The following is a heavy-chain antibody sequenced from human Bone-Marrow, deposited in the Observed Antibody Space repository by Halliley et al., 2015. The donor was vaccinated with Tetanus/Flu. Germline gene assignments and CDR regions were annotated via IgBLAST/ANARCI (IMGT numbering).Heavy chain of an antibody. V-gene: IGHV3-30*18. CDR2: IPYYGSDK. J-gene: IGHJ4*02. Sequence: WVAVIPYYGSDKYYVGSVTGRFTISRDNSKNPLFLEMNSLRTEDSALYYCAKDPPDTITRPIHWGQGTLVTVSS. D-gene: IGHD4-4*01. CDR3: AKDPPDTITRPIH.